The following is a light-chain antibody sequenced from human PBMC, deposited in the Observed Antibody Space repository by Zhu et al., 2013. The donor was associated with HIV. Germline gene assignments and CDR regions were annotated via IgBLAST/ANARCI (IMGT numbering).Light chain of an antibody. J-gene: IGKJ3*01. Sequence: DIVMTQSPDSLAVSLGERATINCKSSQSVLYSSNNKNYLAWYQQKPGQPPKLLIYWASTRESGVPDRFSGSGSGTDFTLTISRLDPEDFAVYYCQQYGSSPSTFGPGTKVDIK. CDR2: WAS. V-gene: IGKV4-1*01. CDR3: QQYGSSPST. CDR1: QSVLYSSNNKNY.